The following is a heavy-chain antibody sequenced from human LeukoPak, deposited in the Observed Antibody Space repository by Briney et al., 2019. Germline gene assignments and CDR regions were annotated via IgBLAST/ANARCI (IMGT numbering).Heavy chain of an antibody. D-gene: IGHD3-22*01. CDR1: GYSISSGYY. CDR3: ARHELNRWLLLSSPTGCAFDI. V-gene: IGHV4-38-2*02. Sequence: SETLSLTCTVSGYSISSGYYWGWIRQPPGKGLEWIGSIYHSGSTYYNPSLKSRVTISVDTSKNQFSLKLSSVTAADTAVYYCARHELNRWLLLSSPTGCAFDIWGQGTMVTVSS. CDR2: IYHSGST. J-gene: IGHJ3*02.